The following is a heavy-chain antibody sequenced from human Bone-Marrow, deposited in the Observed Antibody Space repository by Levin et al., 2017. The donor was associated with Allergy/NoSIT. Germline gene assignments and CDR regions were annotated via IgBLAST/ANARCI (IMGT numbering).Heavy chain of an antibody. CDR1: GFSLSGYS. V-gene: IGHV3-21*04. CDR2: ISGSGTYI. J-gene: IGHJ5*02. Sequence: GGSLRLSCVASGFSLSGYSMNWVRQAPGKGLEWVSTISGSGTYINYVDSVKGRFAISRDDAKNSVYLQMTSLRDEDTAVYYCARDQGLAWGQGVLVTVSS. CDR3: ARDQGLA.